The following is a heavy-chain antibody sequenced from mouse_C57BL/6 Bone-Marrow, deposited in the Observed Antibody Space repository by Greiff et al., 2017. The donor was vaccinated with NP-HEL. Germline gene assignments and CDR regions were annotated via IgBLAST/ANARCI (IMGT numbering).Heavy chain of an antibody. V-gene: IGHV2-6*01. J-gene: IGHJ4*01. D-gene: IGHD2-5*01. CDR3: ARNSNYDYYAMDY. Sequence: QVQLQESGPGLVAPSQSLSITCTVSGFSLTSYGVDWVRQSPGKGLEWLGVIWGVGSTNYNSALKSRLSISKDNSKSQVFLKMNSLQTDDTAMYYCARNSNYDYYAMDYWGQGTSVTVSS. CDR1: GFSLTSYG. CDR2: IWGVGST.